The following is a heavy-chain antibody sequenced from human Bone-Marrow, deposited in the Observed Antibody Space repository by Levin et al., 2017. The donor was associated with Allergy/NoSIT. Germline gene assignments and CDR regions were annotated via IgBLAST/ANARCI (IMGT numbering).Heavy chain of an antibody. Sequence: SETLSLTCAVYGGSFSGYYWSWIRQPPGKGLEWIGEINHSGSTNYNPSLKSRVTISVDTSKNQFSLKLSSVTAADTAVYYCARTPRGSSSPLCCDYWGQGTLVTVSS. D-gene: IGHD6-6*01. V-gene: IGHV4-34*01. CDR3: ARTPRGSSSPLCCDY. J-gene: IGHJ4*02. CDR2: INHSGST. CDR1: GGSFSGYY.